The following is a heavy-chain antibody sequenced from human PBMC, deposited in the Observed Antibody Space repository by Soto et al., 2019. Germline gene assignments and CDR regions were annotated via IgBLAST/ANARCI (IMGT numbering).Heavy chain of an antibody. V-gene: IGHV4-38-2*01. CDR3: ARGLSYRSGYYYVRPSHWFDP. Sequence: PSETLSLPCAVSGYSISSGYYWGWIRQPPGKGLEWIGSIYHSGSTYYNPSLKSRVTISVDTSKNQFSLKLSSVTAADTAVYYCARGLSYRSGYYYVRPSHWFDPWGQGTLVTVSS. CDR1: GYSISSGYY. CDR2: IYHSGST. D-gene: IGHD3-22*01. J-gene: IGHJ5*02.